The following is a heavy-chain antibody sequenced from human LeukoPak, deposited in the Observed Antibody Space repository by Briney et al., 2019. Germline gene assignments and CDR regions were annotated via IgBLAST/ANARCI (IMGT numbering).Heavy chain of an antibody. D-gene: IGHD3-16*01. CDR2: ITSSSSSI. J-gene: IGHJ5*02. Sequence: GGSLRLSCVASGFTFSIYTMSWVRQAPGKGLEWVSSITSSSSSIYSADSVKGRLTISRDNAKNSLYLEMNSLRDEDTAVYYCARGGGSYGWFDPWGQGTLVTVSS. CDR3: ARGGGSYGWFDP. V-gene: IGHV3-21*01. CDR1: GFTFSIYT.